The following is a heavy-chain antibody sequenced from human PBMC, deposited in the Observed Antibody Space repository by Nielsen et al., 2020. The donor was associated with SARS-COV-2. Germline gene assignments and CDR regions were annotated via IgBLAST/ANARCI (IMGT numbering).Heavy chain of an antibody. CDR1: GFTFSSYA. CDR3: ATSGDYGSAGAPDY. J-gene: IGHJ4*02. V-gene: IGHV3-30-3*01. Sequence: GESLKLSCAASGFTFSSYAMHWVRQAPGKGLEWVAVISNDGSNKYYADSVKGRFTISRDNSKNMLYLQINSLRAEDTAVYYCATSGDYGSAGAPDYWGQGTLVTVSS. D-gene: IGHD4-17*01. CDR2: ISNDGSNK.